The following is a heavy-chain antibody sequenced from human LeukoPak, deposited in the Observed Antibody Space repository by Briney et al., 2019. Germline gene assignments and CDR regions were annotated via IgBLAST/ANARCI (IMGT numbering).Heavy chain of an antibody. CDR2: INHSGST. V-gene: IGHV4-34*01. CDR3: ARRSSSWYDY. CDR1: GGSFSGYY. J-gene: IGHJ4*02. D-gene: IGHD6-13*01. Sequence: SETLSLTCAVYGGSFSGYYWSWIRQPPGKGLEWIGEINHSGSTNYNPSLKSRVTISVDTSKNQFSLKLSSVTAADTAVYYCARRSSSWYDYWGQGTLVTVSS.